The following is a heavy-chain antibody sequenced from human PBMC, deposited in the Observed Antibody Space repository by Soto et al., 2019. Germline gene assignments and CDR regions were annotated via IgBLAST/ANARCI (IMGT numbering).Heavy chain of an antibody. D-gene: IGHD6-19*01. CDR1: GGSFSGYY. V-gene: IGHV4-34*01. J-gene: IGHJ6*02. CDR3: ARGGGGGSGWSYYYYYGMDV. CDR2: INHSGST. Sequence: TLSLTCAVYGGSFSGYYWSWIRQPPGKGLEWIGEINHSGSTNYNPSLKSRVTISVDTSKNQFSLKLSSVTAADTAVYYCARGGGGGSGWSYYYYYGMDVWGQGTTVTVSS.